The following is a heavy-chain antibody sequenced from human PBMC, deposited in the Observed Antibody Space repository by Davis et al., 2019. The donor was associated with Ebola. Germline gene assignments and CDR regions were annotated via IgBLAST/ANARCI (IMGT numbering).Heavy chain of an antibody. J-gene: IGHJ4*02. CDR2: INPSGST. CDR1: GGSFSGYY. D-gene: IGHD6-19*01. V-gene: IGHV4-34*01. Sequence: GSLRLSCAVYGGSFSGYYWSWIRQPPEKGLDWIGEINPSGSTNYNPSLKSRVTISVDTSKNQFSLKLGSVTAADTAVYYCARTTRGTRGSGWFLDYWGQGTLITVSS. CDR3: ARTTRGTRGSGWFLDY.